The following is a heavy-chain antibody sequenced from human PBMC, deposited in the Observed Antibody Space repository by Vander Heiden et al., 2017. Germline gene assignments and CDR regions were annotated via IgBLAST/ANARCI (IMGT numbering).Heavy chain of an antibody. J-gene: IGHJ4*02. D-gene: IGHD3-22*01. Sequence: EVQLLESGGGLVQPGGSLRLSCAPSGFTFSSYAMSWVRQGPGRGLEWVSAISGSGGSTYYADSVKGRFTISRDNSKNTLYLQMNSLRAEDTAVYYCATDYYDSSGYFSIGYWGQGTLVTVSS. V-gene: IGHV3-23*01. CDR3: ATDYYDSSGYFSIGY. CDR1: GFTFSSYA. CDR2: ISGSGGST.